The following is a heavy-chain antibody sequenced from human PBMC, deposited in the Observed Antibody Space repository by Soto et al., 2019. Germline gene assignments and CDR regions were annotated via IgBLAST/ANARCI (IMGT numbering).Heavy chain of an antibody. CDR1: GFSLSTSGVG. Sequence: SGPTLVNPTQTLTLTCTFSGFSLSTSGVGVGWIRQLPGKALEWLALIYWDDDKRYSPSLKSRLTITKDTSKNQVVLTMTNMDPVDTATYYCAHIPGEGLDCSGGSCYSNAVYFIFDYWGQGTLVTVSS. D-gene: IGHD2-15*01. CDR2: IYWDDDK. V-gene: IGHV2-5*02. J-gene: IGHJ4*02. CDR3: AHIPGEGLDCSGGSCYSNAVYFIFDY.